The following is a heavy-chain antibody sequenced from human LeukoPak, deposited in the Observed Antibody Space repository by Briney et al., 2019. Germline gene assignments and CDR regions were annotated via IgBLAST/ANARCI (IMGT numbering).Heavy chain of an antibody. J-gene: IGHJ3*02. CDR2: IRAHNANT. CDR1: GYTFSNYY. Sequence: GASVKVSCEASGYTFSNYYISWVRQAPGQGLEWMGWIRAHNANTQYAQKFKGRVTMTTATSTTTAYMELRSLRSDDTAVYYCARGAFYDPFDISGQGTMVTVSS. V-gene: IGHV1-18*01. D-gene: IGHD2/OR15-2a*01. CDR3: ARGAFYDPFDI.